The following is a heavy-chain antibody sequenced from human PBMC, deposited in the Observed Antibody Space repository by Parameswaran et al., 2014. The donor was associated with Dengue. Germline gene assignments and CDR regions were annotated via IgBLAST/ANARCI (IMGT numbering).Heavy chain of an antibody. V-gene: IGHV3-49*02. CDR2: IGSKAYGGTT. D-gene: IGHD6-13*01. CDR3: TRGSAAAGYYFDY. J-gene: IGHJ4*02. Sequence: RWIRQPPGKGLEWVGFIGSKAYGGTTEYAVSVKGRFTISRDDSKSIAYLQMNSLKTEDTAVYYCTRGSAAAGYYFDYWGQGTLVTVSS.